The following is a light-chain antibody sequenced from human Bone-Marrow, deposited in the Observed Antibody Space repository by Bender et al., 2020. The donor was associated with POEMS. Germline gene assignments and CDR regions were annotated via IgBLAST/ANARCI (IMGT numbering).Light chain of an antibody. CDR2: DVT. V-gene: IGLV2-23*02. CDR3: CSYAGNWIYVA. J-gene: IGLJ2*01. Sequence: QSALTQPASVSGSPGQSITISCTGTSSDIGSYNLVSWYQQHPGKVPKLMIYDVTNRPSGVSDRFSGSQSGNTASLTVSGLQAEDEADYYCCSYAGNWIYVAFGGGTKLTVL. CDR1: SSDIGSYNL.